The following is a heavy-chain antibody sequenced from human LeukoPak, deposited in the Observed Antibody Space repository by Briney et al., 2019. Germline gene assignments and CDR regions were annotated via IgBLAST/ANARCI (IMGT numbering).Heavy chain of an antibody. Sequence: SETLSLTCTVSGGSISSSSRYWGWIRQPPGKGLEWIGSIYYSGSTYYNPSLKSRVTISVDTSKNQFSLKLSSVTAADTAVYYCARDGDFTDAFDIWGQGTMVTISS. J-gene: IGHJ3*02. V-gene: IGHV4-39*07. D-gene: IGHD7-27*01. CDR3: ARDGDFTDAFDI. CDR1: GGSISSSSRY. CDR2: IYYSGST.